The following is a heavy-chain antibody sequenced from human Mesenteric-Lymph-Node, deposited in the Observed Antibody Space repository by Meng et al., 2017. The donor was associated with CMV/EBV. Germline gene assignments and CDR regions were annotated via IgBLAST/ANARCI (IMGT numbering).Heavy chain of an antibody. Sequence: GGSLRLSCAASGFTVSYNYMTWVRQAPGKGLEWLSVIYSGTGTYYADSVKGRFTISRDNSKNTLYLQMNSLRAEDTAVYYCAKDSNPNWFDPWGQGTLVTVSS. CDR3: AKDSNPNWFDP. V-gene: IGHV3-53*01. CDR1: GFTVSYNY. CDR2: IYSGTGT. J-gene: IGHJ5*02.